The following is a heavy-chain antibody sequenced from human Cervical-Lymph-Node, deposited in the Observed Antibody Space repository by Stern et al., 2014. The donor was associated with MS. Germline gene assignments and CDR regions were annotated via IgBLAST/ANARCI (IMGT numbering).Heavy chain of an antibody. J-gene: IGHJ4*02. Sequence: VQLVQSGAEVKEPGASVKVSCRASGYIFTNYGIPWVRQAPGQGLEWMGWISPYNGNINYAQKFQDRVTMITDSSTTTAYMELRSLRSDDTAVYFCARDKSRGWYAADRWGQGTRVTVSS. CDR3: ARDKSRGWYAADR. V-gene: IGHV1-18*01. CDR2: ISPYNGNI. D-gene: IGHD6-19*01. CDR1: GYIFTNYG.